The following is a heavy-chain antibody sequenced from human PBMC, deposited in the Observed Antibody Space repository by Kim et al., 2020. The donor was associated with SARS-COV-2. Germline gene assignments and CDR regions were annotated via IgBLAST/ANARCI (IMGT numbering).Heavy chain of an antibody. V-gene: IGHV3-23*01. CDR3: ASSYYGDYKYYFDY. CDR1: GFTFSSYA. Sequence: GGSLRLSCAASGFTFSSYAMSWVRQAPGKGLEWVSAISGSGGSTYYADSVKGRFTISRDNSKNTLFLQMNSLRAEDTAVYYCASSYYGDYKYYFDYWGQGTLVTVSS. D-gene: IGHD4-17*01. J-gene: IGHJ4*02. CDR2: ISGSGGST.